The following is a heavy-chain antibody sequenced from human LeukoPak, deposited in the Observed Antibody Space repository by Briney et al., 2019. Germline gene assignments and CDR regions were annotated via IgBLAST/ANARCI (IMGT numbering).Heavy chain of an antibody. V-gene: IGHV4-59*01. J-gene: IGHJ4*02. Sequence: SETLSLTCIVSGGFFSTYYWSWIRQPPGKGLEWIGYMYFTGTTSYNPSLRSRVTVSVDTSKNQFSLNMSSVTAADTAVYYCAREGVGAYFDYWGQGTLVTVSS. CDR3: AREGVGAYFDY. CDR1: GGFFSTYY. CDR2: MYFTGTT. D-gene: IGHD3-10*01.